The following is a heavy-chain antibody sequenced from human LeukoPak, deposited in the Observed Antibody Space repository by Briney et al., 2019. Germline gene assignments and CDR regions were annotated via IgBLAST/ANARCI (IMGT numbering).Heavy chain of an antibody. CDR3: ARHYYTDPFDY. Sequence: SETLSLTCTVSGGSINNDYWSWIRQPPGKGLEWVGYVFYSGSTSYNPSLKSRVTISVDTSKNQFSLKLNSVTAADTAVYYCARHYYTDPFDYWGQGTLVTVSS. CDR2: VFYSGST. J-gene: IGHJ4*02. D-gene: IGHD3-22*01. CDR1: GGSINNDY. V-gene: IGHV4-59*08.